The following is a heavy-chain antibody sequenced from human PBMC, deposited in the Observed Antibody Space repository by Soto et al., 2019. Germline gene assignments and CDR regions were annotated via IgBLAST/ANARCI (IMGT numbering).Heavy chain of an antibody. V-gene: IGHV2-5*01. D-gene: IGHD3-16*01. CDR3: AHTWGLPFDY. J-gene: IGHJ4*02. CDR1: GFSLRTTGVG. Sequence: QITLKESGPTLVEPTQTLTLTCTYSGFSLRTTGVGVGWIRQPPGKALEWLGIIYWNDDKRYSPSLKNRFTLTSDSSKSQVVLTMTNMAPVDTATYYCAHTWGLPFDYWGQGTLVIVSS. CDR2: IYWNDDK.